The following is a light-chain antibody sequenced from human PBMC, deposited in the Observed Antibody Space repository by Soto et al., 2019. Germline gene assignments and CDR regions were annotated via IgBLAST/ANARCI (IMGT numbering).Light chain of an antibody. Sequence: DIQMTQSPSTLSASVGDRVTITCRASQSISGWLAWYQQKPGKAPKLLIFDASRLETGVPSRFSGSGSGTEFTLTISSLQPDDFATYYCQQYNSYSPTFGQGTKV. CDR3: QQYNSYSPT. CDR1: QSISGW. J-gene: IGKJ1*01. CDR2: DAS. V-gene: IGKV1-5*01.